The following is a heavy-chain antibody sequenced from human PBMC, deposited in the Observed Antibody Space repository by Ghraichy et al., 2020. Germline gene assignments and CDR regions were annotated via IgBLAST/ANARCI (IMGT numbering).Heavy chain of an antibody. CDR1: GFTFSSYG. V-gene: IGHV3-30*03. CDR3: GSGVLRYFDWSAFDF. J-gene: IGHJ4*02. Sequence: LSLTCAASGFTFSSYGMHWVRQAPGKGLEWVAVISYDGSNKYYADSVKGRFTISRDNSKNTLYLQMNSLRAEDTAVYYCGSGVLRYFDWSAFDFWGQGTLVTVSS. CDR2: ISYDGSNK. D-gene: IGHD3-9*01.